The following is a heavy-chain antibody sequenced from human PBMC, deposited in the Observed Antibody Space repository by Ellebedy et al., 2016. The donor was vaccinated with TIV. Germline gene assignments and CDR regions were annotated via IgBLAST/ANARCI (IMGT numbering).Heavy chain of an antibody. CDR2: ISGSSGNT. D-gene: IGHD3-10*01. V-gene: IGHV1-18*01. CDR3: ARGGSAAASGTVDY. Sequence: AASVKVSCKASGYSFPNYGIVWVRQAPGQGLEWMGWISGSSGNTRYSKKLQGRVTMTTDTSASTAYLSLRSLRSDDTAVYYCARGGSAAASGTVDYWGQGTLVTVSS. CDR1: GYSFPNYG. J-gene: IGHJ4*02.